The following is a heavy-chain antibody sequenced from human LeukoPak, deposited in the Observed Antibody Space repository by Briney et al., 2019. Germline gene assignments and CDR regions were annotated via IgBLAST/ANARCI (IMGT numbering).Heavy chain of an antibody. CDR3: ATYDRADKFDY. CDR2: IYHSGST. J-gene: IGHJ4*02. Sequence: PWGTLSLTCAVSGGSISSSNWWCWGREPPGKGLEWIGEIYHSGSTNFNPSLKSRFTISVNNSNKQFSLKLRSGTAADTRMYYCATYDRADKFDYWGQGTLVTVSS. D-gene: IGHD3-3*01. CDR1: GGSISSSNW. V-gene: IGHV4-4*02.